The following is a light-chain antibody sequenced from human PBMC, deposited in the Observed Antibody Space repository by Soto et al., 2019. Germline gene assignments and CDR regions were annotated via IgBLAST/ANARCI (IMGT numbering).Light chain of an antibody. CDR3: SSYTSSSTLV. Sequence: QSALTQPASVSGSPGQPSSISCTGTSSDVGAYNYVSWYQQHPGKAPKLMINDVSNRPSGVSNRFSGSKSGNTASLTISGLQAEYEADYYCSSYTSSSTLVFGGRTKLTVL. V-gene: IGLV2-14*01. CDR1: SSDVGAYNY. J-gene: IGLJ2*01. CDR2: DVS.